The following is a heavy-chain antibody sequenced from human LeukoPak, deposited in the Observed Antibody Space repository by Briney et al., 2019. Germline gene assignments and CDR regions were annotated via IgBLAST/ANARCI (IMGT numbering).Heavy chain of an antibody. CDR3: TRLIYYYDSSGYYYFDY. CDR1: GFTFSGSA. CDR2: IRSKANSYAT. J-gene: IGHJ4*02. Sequence: GGSLRLSCAASGFTFSGSAMHWVRQASGKGLEWVGRIRSKANSYATAYAASVKGRFTISRDDSKNTAYLQMNSLKTEDTAVYYCTRLIYYYDSSGYYYFDYWGQGTLVTVSS. D-gene: IGHD3-22*01. V-gene: IGHV3-73*01.